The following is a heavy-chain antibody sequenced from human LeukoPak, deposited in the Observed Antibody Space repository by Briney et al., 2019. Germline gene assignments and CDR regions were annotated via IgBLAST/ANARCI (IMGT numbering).Heavy chain of an antibody. CDR1: GGSISSYY. Sequence: SETLSLTCTVSGGSISSYYWSWIRQPPGKGLEWIGYIYYSGSTNYNPSLKSRVTISVDKSKNQFSLKLSSVTAADTAVYYCARTGGTSTYNWFDPWGQGTLVTVSS. J-gene: IGHJ5*02. V-gene: IGHV4-59*12. CDR3: ARTGGTSTYNWFDP. CDR2: IYYSGST. D-gene: IGHD4-23*01.